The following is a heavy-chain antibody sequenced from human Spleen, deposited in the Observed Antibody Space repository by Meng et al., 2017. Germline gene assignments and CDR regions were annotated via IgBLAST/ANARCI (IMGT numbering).Heavy chain of an antibody. CDR1: GGSFSDYY. V-gene: IGHV4-34*01. CDR2: INHSGST. CDR3: ARGPTTMAHDFDY. Sequence: QVQLQQWGAGLLKPSETLALTCVVSGGSFSDYYWSGILQPPGKGLEWIGEINHSGSTNYNPSLESRATISVDTSQNNLSLKLSSVTAADSAVYYCARGPTTMAHDFDYWGQGTLVTVSS. D-gene: IGHD4-11*01. J-gene: IGHJ4*02.